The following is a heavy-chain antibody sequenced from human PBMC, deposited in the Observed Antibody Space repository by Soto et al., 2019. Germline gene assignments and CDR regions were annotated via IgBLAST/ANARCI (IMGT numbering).Heavy chain of an antibody. D-gene: IGHD3-22*01. CDR1: GGTFSSYA. CDR2: IIPIFGTA. J-gene: IGHJ3*02. CDR3: AREARITMIVVGDAFDI. V-gene: IGHV1-69*13. Sequence: SVKVSCKASGGTFSSYAISWVRQAPGQGLEWMGGIIPIFGTANYAQKFQGRATITADESTSTAYMELSSLRSEDTAVYYCAREARITMIVVGDAFDIWGQGTMVTVSS.